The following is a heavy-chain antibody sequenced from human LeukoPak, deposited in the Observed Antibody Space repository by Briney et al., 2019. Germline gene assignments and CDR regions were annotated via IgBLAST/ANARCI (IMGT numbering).Heavy chain of an antibody. CDR3: ARRIAVANDY. J-gene: IGHJ4*02. Sequence: GGSLRLSCAASGFTFSSYEMNWVRQAPGKGLEWVSYISSSGGTIYYADSVKGRFTISRDNAKNSLYLQMNSLRAEDTAVYYCARRIAVANDYWGQGTLVTVSS. D-gene: IGHD6-19*01. CDR1: GFTFSSYE. V-gene: IGHV3-48*03. CDR2: ISSSGGTI.